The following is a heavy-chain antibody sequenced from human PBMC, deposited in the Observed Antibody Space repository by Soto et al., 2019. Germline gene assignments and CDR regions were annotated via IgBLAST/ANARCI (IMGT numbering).Heavy chain of an antibody. J-gene: IGHJ4*02. CDR3: STELWSGAYCSDY. CDR1: GFTFSNAW. V-gene: IGHV3-15*07. D-gene: IGHD3-3*01. CDR2: IKRKTDGGTT. Sequence: VQLVESGGGLVKPGGSLRLSCAASGFTFSNAWMNWVPQAPGKGLEWVVRIKRKTDGGTTEYAAPVKGRFTISRDDSENTLYLQMNSLKADARAVYYCSTELWSGAYCSDYCGQGTLVTVSS.